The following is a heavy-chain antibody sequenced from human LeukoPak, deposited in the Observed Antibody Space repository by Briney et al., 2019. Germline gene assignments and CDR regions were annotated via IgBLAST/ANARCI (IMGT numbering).Heavy chain of an antibody. V-gene: IGHV3-23*01. Sequence: GGSLRLSCAASGFTFSSYAMSWVRQAPGKGLEWVSVISGSGGSTYYADSVKGRFTISRDNSKNTLYLQMNSLRAEDTAVYYCARDSGWFRFDYWGQGTLVTVSS. CDR2: ISGSGGST. CDR3: ARDSGWFRFDY. CDR1: GFTFSSYA. J-gene: IGHJ4*02. D-gene: IGHD6-19*01.